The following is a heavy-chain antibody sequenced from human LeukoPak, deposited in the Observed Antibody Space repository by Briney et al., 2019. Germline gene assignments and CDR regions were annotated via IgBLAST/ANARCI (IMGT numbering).Heavy chain of an antibody. D-gene: IGHD3-22*01. CDR2: INHSGST. V-gene: IGHV4-34*01. CDR3: ARVGVITMIVNY. Sequence: PSETLSLTCAVYGGSFSGCYWSWIRQPPGKGLEWIGEINHSGSTNYNPSLRGRVTISVDTSKNQFSLKLRSVTAGDTAVYYCARVGVITMIVNYWGQGTLVTVSS. J-gene: IGHJ4*02. CDR1: GGSFSGCY.